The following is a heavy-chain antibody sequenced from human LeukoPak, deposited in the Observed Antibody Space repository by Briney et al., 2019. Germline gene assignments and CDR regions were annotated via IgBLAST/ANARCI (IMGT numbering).Heavy chain of an antibody. CDR1: GFIFSDHY. CDR2: TRNKANIYTT. Sequence: PGGSLRLSCAASGFIFSDHYMDWVRQAPGKGLEWVGRTRNKANIYTTKYAASVKGRFTISRDDSKNSLYLQMNSLKTEDTAVYYCASPVGATTVRAFDIWGQGTMVTVSS. D-gene: IGHD1-26*01. CDR3: ASPVGATTVRAFDI. J-gene: IGHJ3*02. V-gene: IGHV3-72*01.